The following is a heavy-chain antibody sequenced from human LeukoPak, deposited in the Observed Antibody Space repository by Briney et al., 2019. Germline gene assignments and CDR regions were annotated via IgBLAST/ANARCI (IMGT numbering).Heavy chain of an antibody. V-gene: IGHV4-59*01. J-gene: IGHJ6*02. CDR2: IYYSGST. D-gene: IGHD2-2*01. CDR3: ARDLGVTSVPYYYYGMDV. CDR1: GGSISSYY. Sequence: SETLFLTCTVSGGSISSYYWSWIRQPPGKGLEWIGYIYYSGSTNYNPSLKSRVTISVDTSKNQFSLKLSSVTAADTAVYYCARDLGVTSVPYYYYGMDVWGQGTTVTVSS.